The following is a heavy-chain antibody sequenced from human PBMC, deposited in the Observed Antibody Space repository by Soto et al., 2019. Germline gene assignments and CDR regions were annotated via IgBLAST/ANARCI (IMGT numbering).Heavy chain of an antibody. CDR3: AKNVPVGAYSACDF. Sequence: EVQLLESGGGLVQPGGSLRLSCAASGFTFSNYAMTWVRQAPGKGLEWVSSFSGSDGSTYYSDSVKGRFTISRDNFELTLFRQMDSLRGEDTAVNYCAKNVPVGAYSACDFWGQGTLVTVSS. CDR1: GFTFSNYA. CDR2: FSGSDGST. D-gene: IGHD4-4*01. J-gene: IGHJ4*02. V-gene: IGHV3-23*01.